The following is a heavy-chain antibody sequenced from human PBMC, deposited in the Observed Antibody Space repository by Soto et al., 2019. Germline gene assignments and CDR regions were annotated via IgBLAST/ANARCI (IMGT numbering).Heavy chain of an antibody. CDR1: GYSFTSYW. D-gene: IGHD2-15*01. V-gene: IGHV5-51*01. J-gene: IGHJ6*02. CDR2: IYPGDSDT. Sequence: GESLKISCKGSGYSFTSYWIGWVRQMPGKGLEWMGIIYPGDSDTRYSPSFQGQVTISADKSISTAYLQWSSLKASDTAMYYCARSSGCCIGGSCYPEYYYYYYGMDVWGQGTTVTVSS. CDR3: ARSSGCCIGGSCYPEYYYYYYGMDV.